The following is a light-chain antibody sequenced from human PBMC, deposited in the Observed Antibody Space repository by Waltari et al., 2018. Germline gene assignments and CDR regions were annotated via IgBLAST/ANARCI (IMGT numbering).Light chain of an antibody. J-gene: IGKJ1*01. CDR3: QNHERLPAT. CDR1: QSIGKF. V-gene: IGKV3-20*01. Sequence: LTQSPGTLSLSPGERATLSCRASQSIGKFLVWYQQKPGQAPRFLMYEASMCDTGIPDRLSGSGSGTDFSLTIGGLKPEDFAVYYCQNHERLPATFGQGTKVEIK. CDR2: EAS.